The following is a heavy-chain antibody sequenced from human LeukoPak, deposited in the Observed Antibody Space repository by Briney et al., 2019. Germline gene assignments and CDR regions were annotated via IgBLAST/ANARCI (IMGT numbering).Heavy chain of an antibody. V-gene: IGHV5-51*01. CDR2: IYPGDSDT. Sequence: NLGASLQISCKGSGSIFSNYWIGWVRQLPGKGLEWMGIIYPGDSDTRYSPSFQGQVTISADKSISTAYLQWSSLKASDTAMYYCARHYYDYVWGSYGIDYWGQGTLVTVSS. CDR1: GSIFSNYW. CDR3: ARHYYDYVWGSYGIDY. D-gene: IGHD3-16*01. J-gene: IGHJ4*02.